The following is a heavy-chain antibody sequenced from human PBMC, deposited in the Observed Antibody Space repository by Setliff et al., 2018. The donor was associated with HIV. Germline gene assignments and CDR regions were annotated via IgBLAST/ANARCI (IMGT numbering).Heavy chain of an antibody. CDR2: IWYDGSKK. J-gene: IGHJ4*02. CDR1: GFTFSSYG. CDR3: AREQMTTVNYFDY. Sequence: GSLRLSCAASGFTFSSYGMHWVRQAPGKGLEWVAVIWYDGSKKYYADSVKGRFTISRDNSKNTLYLQLNSLRAEDTAVYYCAREQMTTVNYFDYWGRGTLVTVSS. D-gene: IGHD4-4*01. V-gene: IGHV3-33*01.